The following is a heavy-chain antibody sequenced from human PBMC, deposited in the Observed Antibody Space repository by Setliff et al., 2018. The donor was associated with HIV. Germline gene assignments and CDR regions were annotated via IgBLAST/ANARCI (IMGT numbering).Heavy chain of an antibody. CDR3: AKDRTMIVVVPMPPSDAFDI. Sequence: PGESLKISCIASGFSFNNYYMTWVRQAPGKGLEWVGNIKSDGTEKNYADSVRGRFTLSRDNAKNTLYLQMDSLRAEDTAVYYCAKDRTMIVVVPMPPSDAFDIWGQGTMVTVSS. J-gene: IGHJ3*02. V-gene: IGHV3-7*03. CDR1: GFSFNNYY. D-gene: IGHD3-22*01. CDR2: IKSDGTEK.